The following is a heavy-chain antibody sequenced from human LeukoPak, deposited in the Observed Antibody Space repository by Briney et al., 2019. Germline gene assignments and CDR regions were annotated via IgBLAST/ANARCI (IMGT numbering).Heavy chain of an antibody. CDR2: IYYSGST. D-gene: IGHD3-22*01. CDR1: GGSISSSSSY. J-gene: IGHJ5*02. V-gene: IGHV4-39*07. Sequence: SETLSLTCTVSGGSISSSSSYWGWIRQPPGKGLEWIGSIYYSGSTYYNPSLKSRVTISVDTSKNQFSLKLSSVTAADTAVYYCARAPFYDSSGYYHWGQGTLVTVSS. CDR3: ARAPFYDSSGYYH.